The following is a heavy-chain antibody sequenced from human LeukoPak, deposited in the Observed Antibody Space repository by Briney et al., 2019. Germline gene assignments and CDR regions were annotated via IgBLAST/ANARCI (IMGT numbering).Heavy chain of an antibody. D-gene: IGHD6-6*01. CDR3: ARHSFARPFDS. J-gene: IGHJ4*02. Sequence: SETLSLTCTVSGASIFGSYWSWVRQPPGKGLEWIGYIYYTGDSNYNPSLKSRATISLDTSRSQFSLMLSSVTAADTAIYYCARHSFARPFDSWGQGTLVTVSS. CDR2: IYYTGDS. CDR1: GASIFGSY. V-gene: IGHV4-59*08.